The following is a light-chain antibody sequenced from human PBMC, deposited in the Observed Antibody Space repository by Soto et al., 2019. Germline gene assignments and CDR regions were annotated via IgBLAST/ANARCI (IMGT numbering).Light chain of an antibody. CDR1: QSVSSSY. Sequence: EIVLTQSPGTLSLSPGERATLSCRASQSVSSSYLAWYQQKPCQAPRLLIYGASSRSTGIPDRFSGSGSGTGFTLTISRLEHEDFAVYYCQHYGSSLWTFGQGTKLEIK. V-gene: IGKV3-20*01. J-gene: IGKJ1*01. CDR2: GAS. CDR3: QHYGSSLWT.